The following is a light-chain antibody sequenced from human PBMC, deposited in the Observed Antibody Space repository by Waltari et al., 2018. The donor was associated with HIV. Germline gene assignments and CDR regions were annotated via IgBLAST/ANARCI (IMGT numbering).Light chain of an antibody. CDR3: VQYDNLPYS. Sequence: DLQLTQSPSSVSLSVGDRVTITFQATQDITRNLNWYQQKPGKAPRLMVYDGVRLEEGVTSRFSGSGSGTDYSLTIDDLQPEDIGIYYCVQYDNLPYSFGRGTKVEVK. CDR2: DGV. V-gene: IGKV1-33*01. J-gene: IGKJ2*01. CDR1: QDITRN.